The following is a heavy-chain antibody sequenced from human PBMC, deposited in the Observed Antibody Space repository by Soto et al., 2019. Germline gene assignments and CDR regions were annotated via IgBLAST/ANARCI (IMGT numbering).Heavy chain of an antibody. CDR1: GFTFSSYA. Sequence: GGSLRLSCAASGFTFSSYAMHWVRQAPGKGLEWVAVISYDGSNKYYADSVKGRFTISRDNSKNTLYLQMNSLRAEDTAVYYCARTRYYYDSSYEWYFDYWGQGTLVTVSS. CDR2: ISYDGSNK. J-gene: IGHJ4*02. CDR3: ARTRYYYDSSYEWYFDY. D-gene: IGHD3-22*01. V-gene: IGHV3-30-3*01.